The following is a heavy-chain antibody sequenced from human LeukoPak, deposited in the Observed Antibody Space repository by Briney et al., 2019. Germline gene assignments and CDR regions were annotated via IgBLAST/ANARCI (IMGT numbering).Heavy chain of an antibody. V-gene: IGHV1-2*02. Sequence: GASVKVSCKPSGYTFGTHWLHWVRQAPGQGLEWMGWINPNSGGTNSAQKFQGRVTMTRDTSISTAYMELSRLRSDDTAVYYCARVGGDFAIDYWGQGTLVTVSS. CDR2: INPNSGGT. J-gene: IGHJ4*02. CDR1: GYTFGTHW. CDR3: ARVGGDFAIDY. D-gene: IGHD3-16*01.